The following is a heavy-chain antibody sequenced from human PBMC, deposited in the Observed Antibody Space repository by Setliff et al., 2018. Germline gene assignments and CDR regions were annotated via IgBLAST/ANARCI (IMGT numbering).Heavy chain of an antibody. V-gene: IGHV1-18*01. D-gene: IGHD3-22*01. Sequence: ASVKVSCKASGYTFTNFGITWVRQAPGQGLEWMGWININNFNTKYAQKLQDRVTMTTDTSTSTAYMDLRSLRSDDTAMYYCARINFYVSSGYYYAPDYWGPGTLVTVS. CDR1: GYTFTNFG. J-gene: IGHJ4*02. CDR2: ININNFNT. CDR3: ARINFYVSSGYYYAPDY.